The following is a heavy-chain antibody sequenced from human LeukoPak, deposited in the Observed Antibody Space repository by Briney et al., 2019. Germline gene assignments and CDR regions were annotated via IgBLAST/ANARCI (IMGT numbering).Heavy chain of an antibody. Sequence: PGGSLRLSCAASGFTFDDYAMHWVRQAPGKGLEWVSGISWNSGSIGYADSVKGRFTISRDNAKNSLYLQMNSLRAEDTALYYCAKDPRPVVAATPNWFDPWGQGTLVTVSS. J-gene: IGHJ5*02. CDR3: AKDPRPVVAATPNWFDP. V-gene: IGHV3-9*01. CDR2: ISWNSGSI. D-gene: IGHD2-15*01. CDR1: GFTFDDYA.